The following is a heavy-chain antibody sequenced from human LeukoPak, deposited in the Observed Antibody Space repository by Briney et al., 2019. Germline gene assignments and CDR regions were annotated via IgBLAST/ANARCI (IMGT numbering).Heavy chain of an antibody. D-gene: IGHD3-9*01. CDR2: IFYRGTL. Sequence: PSETLSLTCTVSGGSINSGTHYWGWVRQPPGKGLEWIGSIFYRGTLFYSPSLKSRVAVSIDTSKNQSSLKLSSVTAADTAVYYCARHDYDLLTGYTINWFDPWGQGTLVTVSS. CDR1: GGSINSGTHY. CDR3: ARHDYDLLTGYTINWFDP. V-gene: IGHV4-39*01. J-gene: IGHJ5*02.